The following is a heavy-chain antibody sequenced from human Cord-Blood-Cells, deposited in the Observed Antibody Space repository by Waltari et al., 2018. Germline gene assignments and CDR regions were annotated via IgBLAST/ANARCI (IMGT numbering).Heavy chain of an antibody. CDR3: ARENTPTLWYYAFDI. Sequence: QVQLVQSGAEVKKPGASVKVSCKASGYTFTSYYMHWVRQAPGQGLEWMGIINPSGGSTSYAQKFQGRVTMTRDKSTSTVYMELSRLRSEDTAVYCCARENTPTLWYYAFDIWGQGTMVTVSS. J-gene: IGHJ3*02. CDR2: INPSGGST. V-gene: IGHV1-46*03. D-gene: IGHD2-15*01. CDR1: GYTFTSYY.